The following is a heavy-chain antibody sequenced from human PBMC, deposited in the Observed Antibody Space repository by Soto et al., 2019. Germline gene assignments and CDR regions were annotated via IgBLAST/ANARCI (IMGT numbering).Heavy chain of an antibody. CDR3: ARDPGYCISTSCSNWFDP. V-gene: IGHV4-30-4*01. Sequence: SETLSLTCTVSGGSISSGDYYWSWIRQPPGKGLEWIGYIYYSGSTYYNPSLKSRVTISVDTSKNQFSLKLSSVTAADTAVYYCARDPGYCISTSCSNWFDPWGQGTLVTVSS. D-gene: IGHD2-2*01. J-gene: IGHJ5*02. CDR1: GGSISSGDYY. CDR2: IYYSGST.